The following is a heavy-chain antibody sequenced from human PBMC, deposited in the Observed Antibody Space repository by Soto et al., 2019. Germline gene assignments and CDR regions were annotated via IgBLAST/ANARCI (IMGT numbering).Heavy chain of an antibody. CDR3: TTRMDGYDFWSGGYYYYGMDV. V-gene: IGHV3-15*07. J-gene: IGHJ6*02. Sequence: EVQLVESGGGLVKPGGSLRLSCAASGFTFSNAWMNWFGRAQGKGRGWVGGIKRKPDGGTTDYAAPVKGRFTISRDDSKNTLYLQMNSLKTEDTAVYYCTTRMDGYDFWSGGYYYYGMDVWGQGTTVTVSS. CDR2: IKRKPDGGTT. D-gene: IGHD3-3*01. CDR1: GFTFSNAW.